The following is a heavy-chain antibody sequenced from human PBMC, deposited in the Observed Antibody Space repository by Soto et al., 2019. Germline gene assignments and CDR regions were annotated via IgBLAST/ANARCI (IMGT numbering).Heavy chain of an antibody. V-gene: IGHV6-1*01. CDR3: ARAPGVFYYGSGEHYSYYGMDV. J-gene: IGHJ6*02. CDR1: GDSVSSNSAA. D-gene: IGHD3-10*01. CDR2: TYYRSKWYN. Sequence: PSQTLSLTCAISGDSVSSNSAAWNWIRQSPSRGLEWLGRTYYRSKWYNDYAVSVKSRITINPDTSKNQFSLQLNSVTPEDTAVYYCARAPGVFYYGSGEHYSYYGMDVWGQGTTVTVPS.